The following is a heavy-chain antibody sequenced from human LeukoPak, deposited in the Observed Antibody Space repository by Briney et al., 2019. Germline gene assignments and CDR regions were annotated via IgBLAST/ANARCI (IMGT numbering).Heavy chain of an antibody. V-gene: IGHV1-46*01. CDR1: GYTFTSYY. Sequence: ASVKVSCKASGYTFTSYYMHWVRQAPGQGLEWMGIINPSGGSTSYAQKFQGRVTMTRDTSTSTVYVELSSLRSEDTAVYYCARALYCGGDCYSPFDYWGQGTLVTVSS. D-gene: IGHD2-21*02. CDR2: INPSGGST. CDR3: ARALYCGGDCYSPFDY. J-gene: IGHJ4*02.